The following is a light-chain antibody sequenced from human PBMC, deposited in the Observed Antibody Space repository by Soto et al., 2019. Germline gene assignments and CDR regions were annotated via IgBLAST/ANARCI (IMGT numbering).Light chain of an antibody. CDR3: CSYTSSGAHV. Sequence: QSALTQPASVSGSPGQSITMSCTGTSSDVGGYDYVSWHQQHPGKAPKLMIYEVNTRPSGVSNRFSGSKSGNTASLTISGLQAEDEADYYCCSYTSSGAHVFGGGTQLTVL. CDR2: EVN. J-gene: IGLJ2*01. V-gene: IGLV2-14*01. CDR1: SSDVGGYDY.